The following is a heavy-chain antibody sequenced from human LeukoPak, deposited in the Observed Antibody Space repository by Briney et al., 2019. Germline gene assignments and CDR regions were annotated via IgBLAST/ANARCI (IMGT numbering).Heavy chain of an antibody. J-gene: IGHJ5*02. Sequence: GGSLRLSCAASGFTFSSYSMNWVRQAPGKGLEWVSSISSSSSYIYYADSVKGRFTISRDNAKNSLYLQMNSLRAEDTAVYYCAREGGSYLSWFDPWGQGTLVTVSS. CDR3: AREGGSYLSWFDP. CDR2: ISSSSSYI. CDR1: GFTFSSYS. D-gene: IGHD1-26*01. V-gene: IGHV3-21*01.